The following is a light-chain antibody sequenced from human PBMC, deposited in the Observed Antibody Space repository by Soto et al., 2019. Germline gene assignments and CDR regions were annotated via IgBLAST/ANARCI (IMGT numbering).Light chain of an antibody. CDR3: QQSYSTPQM. CDR1: QSISSY. CDR2: AAS. Sequence: DIQMTQSPSSLSASVGDRVTITCRPSQSISSYLNWYQQKPGKAPKLLIFAASRLQSGVPSRFSGSGSGTDFTLTISSLQPEDFATYYCQQSYSTPQMFGQGTKVDIK. J-gene: IGKJ1*01. V-gene: IGKV1-39*01.